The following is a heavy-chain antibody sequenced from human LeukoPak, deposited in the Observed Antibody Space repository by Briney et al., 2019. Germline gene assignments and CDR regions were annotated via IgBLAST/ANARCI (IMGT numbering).Heavy chain of an antibody. CDR2: LSSSGSAF. J-gene: IGHJ4*02. D-gene: IGHD3-3*01. V-gene: IGHV3-48*03. CDR3: ARSARLMKGVVEVTALDD. CDR1: GFTFRSYE. Sequence: GGSLTLSCEDSGFTFRSYEMNWVRQAPGKGLEWIGYLSSSGSAFSYADSVKGRFTIARDNAKNSVYLEMNSMRADDTAVYYCARSARLMKGVVEVTALDDWGQGTLVTVSS.